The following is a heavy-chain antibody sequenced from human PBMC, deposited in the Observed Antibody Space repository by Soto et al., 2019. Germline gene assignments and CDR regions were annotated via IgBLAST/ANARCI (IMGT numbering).Heavy chain of an antibody. V-gene: IGHV1-18*04. Sequence: ASVKVSCKASGYTFTGYYMHWVRQAPGQGLEWMGWISTYNGNTNYAQKVQGRLTMTTDTSTSTANMELTSLRSDDTAVYYCARTTVTASYYYMDVWGKGTTVTVSS. J-gene: IGHJ6*03. CDR3: ARTTVTASYYYMDV. CDR1: GYTFTGYY. CDR2: ISTYNGNT. D-gene: IGHD4-17*01.